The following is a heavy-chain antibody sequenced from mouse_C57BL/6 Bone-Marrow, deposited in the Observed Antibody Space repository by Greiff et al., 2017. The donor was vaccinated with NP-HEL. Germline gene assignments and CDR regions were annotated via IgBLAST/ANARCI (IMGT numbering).Heavy chain of an antibody. CDR3: ARGENGNLFAY. V-gene: IGHV1-39*01. J-gene: IGHJ3*01. D-gene: IGHD2-1*01. Sequence: EVQLQESGPELVKPGASVKISCKASGYSFTDYYMNWVKQSTGQSLEWIGVINPNYGTTSYNQKFKGKATLTVDQSSSTAYMQLNSLTSEDSAVYYCARGENGNLFAYWGQGTLVTVSA. CDR2: INPNYGTT. CDR1: GYSFTDYY.